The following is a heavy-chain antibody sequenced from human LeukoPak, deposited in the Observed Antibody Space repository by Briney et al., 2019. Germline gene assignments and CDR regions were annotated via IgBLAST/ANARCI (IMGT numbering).Heavy chain of an antibody. Sequence: GGSLRLSCAASGFTFSSYEMNWVRQAPGKGLEWVSYISSSGSTIYYADSVKGRFTISRDNAKNSLYLQMNSLRAEDTAVYYCARVDPEHGIYYYYTDVWSKATTVTVSS. CDR2: ISSSGSTI. CDR3: ARVDPEHGIYYYYTDV. D-gene: IGHD1-26*01. J-gene: IGHJ6*03. V-gene: IGHV3-48*03. CDR1: GFTFSSYE.